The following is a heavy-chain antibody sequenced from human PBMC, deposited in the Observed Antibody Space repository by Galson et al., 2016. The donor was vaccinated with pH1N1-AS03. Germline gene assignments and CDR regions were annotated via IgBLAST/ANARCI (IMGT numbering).Heavy chain of an antibody. CDR2: IKTTADGGTA. Sequence: WLRQSPGKGLEWLGRIKTTADGGTADYAGPVKDRFIISRDDSQNTVSLQMNGLRSEDTGVYYCLCNFDYWGQGTQITVSS. V-gene: IGHV3-15*01. CDR3: LCNFDY. J-gene: IGHJ4*02.